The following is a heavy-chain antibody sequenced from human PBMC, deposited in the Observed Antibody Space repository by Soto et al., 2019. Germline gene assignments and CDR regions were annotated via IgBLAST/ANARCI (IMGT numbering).Heavy chain of an antibody. V-gene: IGHV1-69*01. D-gene: IGHD2-2*01. CDR3: ARSQGSTTSLEIYYYYYYGMDV. J-gene: IGHJ6*02. CDR2: IIPITATA. CDR1: GGTFGSYA. Sequence: QVQLVQSGAEVKKPGSSVKVSCKASGGTFGSYAISWVRQAPGQGLEWMGGIIPITATANYAQKFQGRVTTPADESTGTPSMQLSSLRSEDTAVYYCARSQGSTTSLEIYYYYYYGMDVWGQGTTVTVSS.